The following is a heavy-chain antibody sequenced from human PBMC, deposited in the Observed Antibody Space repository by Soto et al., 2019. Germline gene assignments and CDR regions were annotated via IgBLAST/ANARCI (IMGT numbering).Heavy chain of an antibody. CDR2: INAGNGNT. CDR1: GYTFTSYA. V-gene: IGHV1-3*01. Sequence: ASVKVSCKASGYTFTSYAMHWVRQAPGQRLEWMGWINAGNGNTKYSQKFQGRVTITRDTSASTAYMELSSLRSEDTAVYYCARGAKYTADAFDIWGQGTMVTVSS. J-gene: IGHJ3*02. D-gene: IGHD1-26*01. CDR3: ARGAKYTADAFDI.